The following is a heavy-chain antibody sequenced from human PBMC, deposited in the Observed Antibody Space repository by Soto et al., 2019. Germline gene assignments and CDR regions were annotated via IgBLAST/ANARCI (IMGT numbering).Heavy chain of an antibody. CDR3: ARVSSRMINAFDI. CDR2: IYYSGST. J-gene: IGHJ3*02. D-gene: IGHD3-16*01. Sequence: SETLSLTCTVSGGSISSGDYYWSWLRQPPGKGLEWIGYIYYSGSTYYNPSLKSRVTISVDTSKNQFSLKLSSVTAADTAVYYCARVSSRMINAFDIWGQGTMVTVSS. CDR1: GGSISSGDYY. V-gene: IGHV4-30-4*01.